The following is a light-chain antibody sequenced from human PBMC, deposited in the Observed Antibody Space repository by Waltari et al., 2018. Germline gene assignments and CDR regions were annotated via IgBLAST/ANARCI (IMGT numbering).Light chain of an antibody. V-gene: IGLV2-8*01. Sequence: QSALTQPPSASGSPGQSVTISCTGTSSDVGGYNFVSWYQQHPGKAPRAMIYEVSRRPAGVPVSFSGSTAGNTASLTVSGVQGEDEADYYCSSYGGNDNLVFGGGTKLTVL. J-gene: IGLJ3*02. CDR3: SSYGGNDNLV. CDR1: SSDVGGYNF. CDR2: EVS.